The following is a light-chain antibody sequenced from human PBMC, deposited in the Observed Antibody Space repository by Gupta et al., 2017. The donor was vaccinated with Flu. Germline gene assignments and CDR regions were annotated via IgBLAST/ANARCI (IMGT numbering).Light chain of an antibody. V-gene: IGLV1-44*01. Sequence: RVTISSPGSTSNIGSNTVNWYQQLPGTAPKLLIYTNNQRPSGVPDRFSGSKSGISASLAISGLQSEDEADYYCAAWDDTLNGYVFGTGTKVTVL. CDR2: TNN. CDR3: AAWDDTLNGYV. J-gene: IGLJ1*01. CDR1: TSNIGSNT.